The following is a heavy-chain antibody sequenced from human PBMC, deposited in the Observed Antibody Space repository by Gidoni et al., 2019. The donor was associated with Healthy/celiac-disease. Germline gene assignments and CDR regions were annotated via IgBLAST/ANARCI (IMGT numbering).Heavy chain of an antibody. Sequence: QVQLVQSGAEVKKPGASVKVSCKASGYTFTGYYMHWVRQAPGQGLEWMGWINPNSGGTNYAQKFQGRVTMTRDTSISTAYMELSRLRSDDTAVYYCARDGGYSYGTAGGWFDPWGQGTLVTVSS. CDR2: INPNSGGT. CDR3: ARDGGYSYGTAGGWFDP. V-gene: IGHV1-2*02. CDR1: GYTFTGYY. J-gene: IGHJ5*02. D-gene: IGHD5-18*01.